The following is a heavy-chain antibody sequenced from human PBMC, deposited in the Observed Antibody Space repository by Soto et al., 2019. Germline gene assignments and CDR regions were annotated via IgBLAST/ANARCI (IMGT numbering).Heavy chain of an antibody. D-gene: IGHD3-10*01. V-gene: IGHV3-30*18. CDR3: AKRIGFGDPPPPYYFDY. J-gene: IGHJ4*02. CDR1: GFTFSSYG. CDR2: ISYDGSNK. Sequence: QVQLVESGGGVVQPGRSLRLSCAASGFTFSSYGMHWVRQAPGKGLEWVAVISYDGSNKYYADSVKGRFTISRDNSKNPLYLEMNSLRAEDTAVYYCAKRIGFGDPPPPYYFDYWGQGTLVTVSS.